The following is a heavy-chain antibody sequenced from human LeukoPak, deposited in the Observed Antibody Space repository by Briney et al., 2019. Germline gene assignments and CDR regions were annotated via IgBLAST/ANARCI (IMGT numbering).Heavy chain of an antibody. CDR2: IHYSGRT. J-gene: IGHJ4*01. CDR3: ARYAFNWNSVFDY. V-gene: IGHV4-59*08. CDR1: GGSISSYY. Sequence: SETLSLTCTVSGGSISSYYWGWVRQPPGKGLEWVGYIHYSGRTNYNPSLKSGVTISVDTSKNQFSLKLSSVTAADTAVYYCARYAFNWNSVFDYWGQGTLVTVSS. D-gene: IGHD1/OR15-1a*01.